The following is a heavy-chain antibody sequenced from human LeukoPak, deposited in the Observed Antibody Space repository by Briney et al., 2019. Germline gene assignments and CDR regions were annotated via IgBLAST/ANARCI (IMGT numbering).Heavy chain of an antibody. Sequence: NAGGSLRLSCAASGFTFSSYSMNWVRQAPGKGLEWVSSISSSSSYIYYADSVKGRFTISRDNAKNSLYLQMNSLRAEDTAVYYCARDSKALGEAFDIWGQGTMVTVSS. CDR2: ISSSSSYI. V-gene: IGHV3-21*01. J-gene: IGHJ3*02. CDR3: ARDSKALGEAFDI. CDR1: GFTFSSYS.